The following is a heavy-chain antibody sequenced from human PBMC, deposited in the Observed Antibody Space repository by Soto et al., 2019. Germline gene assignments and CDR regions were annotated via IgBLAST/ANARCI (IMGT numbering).Heavy chain of an antibody. CDR3: ARVPDR. V-gene: IGHV4-30-2*01. J-gene: IGHJ5*02. D-gene: IGHD2-2*01. CDR2: IYHSGST. Sequence: SETLSLTCAVSGGSISSGGYSWSWIRQPPGKGLEWFGYIYHSGSTSYNPSFKIRVTISVDRSKNQFSLKLSSVTAADTAVYYCARVPDRWGQGTLVTVSS. CDR1: GGSISSGGYS.